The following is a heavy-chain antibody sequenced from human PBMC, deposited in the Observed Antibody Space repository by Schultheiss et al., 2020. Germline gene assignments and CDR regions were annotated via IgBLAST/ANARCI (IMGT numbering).Heavy chain of an antibody. CDR3: ARAYYDILTGYSH. V-gene: IGHV3-23*01. Sequence: GGSLRLSCAASGFTFSSYAMSWVLQAQGKGLEWVSAISGSGGSTYYADSVKGRFTISRDNSKNTLYLQMNSLRAEDTAVYYCARAYYDILTGYSHWVQGTLVPVSS. CDR2: ISGSGGST. D-gene: IGHD3-9*01. CDR1: GFTFSSYA. J-gene: IGHJ4*02.